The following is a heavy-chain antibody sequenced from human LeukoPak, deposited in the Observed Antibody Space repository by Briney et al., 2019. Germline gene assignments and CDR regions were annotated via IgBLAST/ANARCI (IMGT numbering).Heavy chain of an antibody. Sequence: SETLSLTCTVSGGSIRISSYYWGWIRQPPGKGLEWIGSIYYSGSTYYNPSLKSRVTISVDTSKNQFSLKLSSVTAADTAVYYCARHRTIYYDNSGYWVWGQGTLVTASS. J-gene: IGHJ4*02. V-gene: IGHV4-39*01. CDR2: IYYSGST. CDR3: ARHRTIYYDNSGYWV. D-gene: IGHD3-22*01. CDR1: GGSIRISSYY.